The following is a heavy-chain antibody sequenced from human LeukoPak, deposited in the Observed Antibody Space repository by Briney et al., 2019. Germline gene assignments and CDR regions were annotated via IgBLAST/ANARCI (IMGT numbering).Heavy chain of an antibody. CDR2: IYYSGST. CDR3: ARSPLNAFDI. V-gene: IGHV4-59*08. CDR1: GGSISSYY. Sequence: SETLSLTCTVSGGSISSYYWSWIRQPPGKGLEWIGCIYYSGSTNYNPSLKSRVTISVDTSKNQFSLKLSSVTAADTAVYYCARSPLNAFDIWGQGTMVTVSS. J-gene: IGHJ3*02.